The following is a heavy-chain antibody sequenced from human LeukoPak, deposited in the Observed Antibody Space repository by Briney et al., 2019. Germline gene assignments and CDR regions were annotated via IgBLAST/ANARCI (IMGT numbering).Heavy chain of an antibody. V-gene: IGHV4-59*01. Sequence: PSETLSLTCTVSGDSTSSYYWNWIRQPPGKGLEWIGYIFYTGSTKYNPSLKSRVTMSVDTSKNQFSLRLSSVTAADTAMYYCARHFWGLDYWGQGTLVTVSS. D-gene: IGHD7-27*01. J-gene: IGHJ4*02. CDR2: IFYTGST. CDR1: GDSTSSYY. CDR3: ARHFWGLDY.